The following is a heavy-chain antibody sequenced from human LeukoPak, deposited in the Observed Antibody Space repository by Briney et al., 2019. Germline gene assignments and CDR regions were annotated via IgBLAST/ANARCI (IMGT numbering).Heavy chain of an antibody. Sequence: GASVKVSCKVSGYTLTELSMHWVRQAPGKGLEWMGGFDPEDGETIYAQKFQGRVIMTEDTSTDTAYMELSSLRSEDTAVYYCATGTVYPDAFDIWGQGTMVTVSS. J-gene: IGHJ3*02. CDR1: GYTLTELS. V-gene: IGHV1-24*01. D-gene: IGHD2-2*02. CDR3: ATGTVYPDAFDI. CDR2: FDPEDGET.